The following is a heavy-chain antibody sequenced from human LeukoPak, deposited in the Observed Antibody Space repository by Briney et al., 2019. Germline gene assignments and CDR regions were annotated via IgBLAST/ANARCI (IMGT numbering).Heavy chain of an antibody. CDR3: AEMGDQWLSMGS. CDR2: ISGLGDII. V-gene: IGHV3-43*02. J-gene: IGHJ5*02. CDR1: GFSFDVYA. D-gene: IGHD6-19*01. Sequence: PGGSLRLSCAASGFSFDVYAMNWVRQAPGKGLEWVSLISGLGDIIHYADSVKGRLTISRDNSRNSLYLQMNSLTTEDTAFYYCAEMGDQWLSMGSWGRGTLVTVSS.